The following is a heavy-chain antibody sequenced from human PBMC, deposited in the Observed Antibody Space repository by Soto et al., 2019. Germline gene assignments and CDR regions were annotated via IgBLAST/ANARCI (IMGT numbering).Heavy chain of an antibody. CDR2: ISPTSSSI. CDR1: GFTFTSYT. CDR3: ARDRAVAGYFDY. D-gene: IGHD6-19*01. V-gene: IGHV3-21*01. Sequence: GGSLRLSCAASGFTFTSYTMSWVRQAPGKGLEWVSSISPTSSSIYYADSVKGRFIISGDNAKNSLYLQMSSLRAEDTAVYYCARDRAVAGYFDYWGPGTLVTVSS. J-gene: IGHJ4*02.